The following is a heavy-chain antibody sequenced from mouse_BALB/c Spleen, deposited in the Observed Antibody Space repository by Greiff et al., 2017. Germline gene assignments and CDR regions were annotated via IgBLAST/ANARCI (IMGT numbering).Heavy chain of an antibody. Sequence: EVQLVESGPDLVKPSQSLSLTCTVTGYSITSGYSWHWIRQFPGNKLEWMGYIHYSGSTNYNPSLKSRISITRDTSKNQFFLQLNSVTTEDTATYYCARRIPSITTVVATDAMDYWGQGTSVTVSS. CDR1: GYSITSGYS. CDR3: ARRIPSITTVVATDAMDY. D-gene: IGHD1-1*01. J-gene: IGHJ4*01. V-gene: IGHV3-1*02. CDR2: IHYSGST.